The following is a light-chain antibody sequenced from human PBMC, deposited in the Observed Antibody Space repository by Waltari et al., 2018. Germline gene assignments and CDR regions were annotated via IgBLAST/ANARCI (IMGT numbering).Light chain of an antibody. CDR1: TPTIGNYF. J-gene: IGLJ2*01. CDR3: ATWDNSLTDVV. Sequence: QSVLPQPPSVPAAPGQKFTISCSGGTPTIGNYFFSCYHQLPGAAPKLLIYDNNKRPSGIPDRFSASKSGTSATLGITGLQIGDEADYYCATWDNSLTDVVFGGGTKLTVL. V-gene: IGLV1-51*01. CDR2: DNN.